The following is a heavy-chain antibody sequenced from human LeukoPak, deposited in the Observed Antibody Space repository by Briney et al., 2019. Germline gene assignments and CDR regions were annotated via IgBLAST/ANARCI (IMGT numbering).Heavy chain of an antibody. D-gene: IGHD1-26*01. CDR3: AKTLRVGYYYYYMDV. V-gene: IGHV3-30*18. J-gene: IGHJ6*03. CDR1: GFTFSSYG. CDR2: ISYDGSNK. Sequence: GGSLRLSCAASGFTFSSYGMHWVRQAPGKGLEWVAVISYDGSNKYYADSVKGRFTISRDNSKNTLYLQMNSLRAEDTAVYCCAKTLRVGYYYYYMDVWGKGTTVTVSS.